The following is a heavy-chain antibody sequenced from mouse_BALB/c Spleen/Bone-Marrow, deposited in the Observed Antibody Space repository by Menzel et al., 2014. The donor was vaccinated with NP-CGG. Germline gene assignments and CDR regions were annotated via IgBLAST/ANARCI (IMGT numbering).Heavy chain of an antibody. J-gene: IGHJ4*01. CDR2: INPSNGGT. V-gene: IGHV1S16*01. CDR1: GYTFTSYY. Sequence: VQLQQSGAELVKPGASVKLSCKASGYTFTSYYMYWVKKRPGQGLEWFGEINPSNGGTNFNEKFKNKATLTVDKASSTAYMQLSSLTSEDSAVYYCTRGRRDALDYWGQGTSVTVSP. CDR3: TRGRRDALDY.